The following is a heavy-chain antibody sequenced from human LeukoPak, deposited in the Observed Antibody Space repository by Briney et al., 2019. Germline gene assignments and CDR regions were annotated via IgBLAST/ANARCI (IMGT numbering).Heavy chain of an antibody. V-gene: IGHV4-34*01. J-gene: IGHJ4*02. D-gene: IGHD4-17*01. CDR2: INHSGST. CDR3: ARVTTVTTSFHFDY. CDR1: GGSFSGYY. Sequence: SETLSLTCTVSGGSFSGYYWSWIRQPPGKGLEWIGEINHSGSTNYNPSLKSRVTISVDTSKNQFSLKLSSVTAADTAVYYCARVTTVTTSFHFDYWGQGTLVTVSS.